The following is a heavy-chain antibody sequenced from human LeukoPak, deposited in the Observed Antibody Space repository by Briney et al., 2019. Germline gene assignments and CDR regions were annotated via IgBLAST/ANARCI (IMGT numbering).Heavy chain of an antibody. V-gene: IGHV4-34*01. D-gene: IGHD2-15*01. CDR1: GGSFSGYY. Sequence: PSETLSLTCAVYGGSFSGYYWSWIRQPPGKGLEWIGEINHSGSTNYNPSLKNRVTISLDTSKNQFSLKLSSVTAADTAVYYCARGYCRGGSCYFFWYFDLWGRGTLVTVSS. CDR2: INHSGST. J-gene: IGHJ2*01. CDR3: ARGYCRGGSCYFFWYFDL.